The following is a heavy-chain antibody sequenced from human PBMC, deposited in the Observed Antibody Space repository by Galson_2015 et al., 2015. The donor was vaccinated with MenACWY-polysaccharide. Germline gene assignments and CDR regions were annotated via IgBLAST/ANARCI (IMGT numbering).Heavy chain of an antibody. J-gene: IGHJ3*02. Sequence: GKGLVWFSRIISVGSSTGYADSVKGRFTISRDNAKNTMYLQMNSLRAEDTAVYYCARRDVLVTWRSHDAFDIWGQGTMVTVSS. CDR2: IISVGSST. CDR3: ARRDVLVTWRSHDAFDI. V-gene: IGHV3-74*01. D-gene: IGHD5-18*01.